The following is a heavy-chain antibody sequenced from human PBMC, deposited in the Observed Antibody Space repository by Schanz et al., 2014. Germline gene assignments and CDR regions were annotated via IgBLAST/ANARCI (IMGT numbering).Heavy chain of an antibody. CDR1: GYTFTAYY. CDR2: IDPNSGGT. Sequence: QVQLVQSGAEVKKPGASVKVSCKASGYTFTAYYFHWVRQAPGQGLEWMGWIDPNSGGTFYKEKFQGRVTMSRDMLITTVYMELTRLGSDETVIYYCAREMCSGTRCSQRYDPWGQGTLVTFSS. CDR3: AREMCSGTRCSQRYDP. V-gene: IGHV1-2*02. D-gene: IGHD2-2*01. J-gene: IGHJ5*02.